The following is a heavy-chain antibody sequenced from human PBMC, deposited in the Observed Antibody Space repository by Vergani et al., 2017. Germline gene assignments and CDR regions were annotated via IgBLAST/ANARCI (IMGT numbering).Heavy chain of an antibody. V-gene: IGHV3-48*03. CDR1: GFSFGDYA. Sequence: EVQLVESGGGLVPPGRSLRLSCAASGFSFGDYAMTWVRQAPGKGLEWLAHISDGGETKMYAESLKGVFTVSRDNTKNLLILQMKTLKVDDTATYYCGRKQSPASLMDKPIDIWGQGTLVTVSS. CDR3: GRKQSPASLMDKPIDI. CDR2: ISDGGETK. D-gene: IGHD1/OR15-1a*01. J-gene: IGHJ5*02.